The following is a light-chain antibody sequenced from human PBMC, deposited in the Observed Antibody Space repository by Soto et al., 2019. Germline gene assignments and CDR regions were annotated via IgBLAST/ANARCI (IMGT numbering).Light chain of an antibody. CDR1: QTINSW. Sequence: DIQMTQSPSTLSASAGDRVTITCRASQTINSWLAWYQHKPGKAPKLLIYKASSLESGVPSRFSGSGSGTEFTLTISSLQPDDFATYYCQHYNSYSCTFGQGTKLEIK. CDR2: KAS. J-gene: IGKJ2*02. CDR3: QHYNSYSCT. V-gene: IGKV1-5*03.